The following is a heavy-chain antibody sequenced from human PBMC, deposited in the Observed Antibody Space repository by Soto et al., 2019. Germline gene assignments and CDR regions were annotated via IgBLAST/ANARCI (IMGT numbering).Heavy chain of an antibody. CDR3: ATLYDFWSGYAPYYYYGMDV. CDR2: ISYDGSNK. J-gene: IGHJ6*02. Sequence: QSGGSLRLSCAASGFTFSSYGMHWVRQAPGKGLEWVAVISYDGSNKYYADSVKGRFTISRDNSKNTLYLQMNSLRAEDTAVYYCATLYDFWSGYAPYYYYGMDVWGQGTTVTVSS. V-gene: IGHV3-30*03. D-gene: IGHD3-3*01. CDR1: GFTFSSYG.